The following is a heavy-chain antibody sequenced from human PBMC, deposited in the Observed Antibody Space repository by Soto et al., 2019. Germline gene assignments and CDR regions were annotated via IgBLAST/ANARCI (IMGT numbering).Heavy chain of an antibody. CDR2: IYYSGST. D-gene: IGHD4-17*01. Sequence: SETLSLTCTVSGGSMISYYWSWIRQPPGKGLEWIGYIYYSGSTNYNPSLESRVTISVDTSKNQFSPKLSSVTAADTAVYYCASLSATVTTSRSREDYWGQGTLVTVSS. CDR1: GGSMISYY. CDR3: ASLSATVTTSRSREDY. V-gene: IGHV4-59*01. J-gene: IGHJ4*02.